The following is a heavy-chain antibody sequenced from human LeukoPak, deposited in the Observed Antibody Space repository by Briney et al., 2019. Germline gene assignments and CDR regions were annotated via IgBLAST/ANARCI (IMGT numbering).Heavy chain of an antibody. D-gene: IGHD3-22*01. V-gene: IGHV1-69*05. J-gene: IGHJ4*02. CDR2: IIPIFGTA. CDR1: GGTFSSYA. CDR3: AREENYDSSGYYYVGYFDY. Sequence: SVTVSCKASGGTFSSYAISWVRQAPGQGLEWMGVIIPIFGTANSAQKFQGRVTITTDESTSTAYMELSSLRSEDTAAYYCAREENYDSSGYYYVGYFDYWGQGTLVTVSA.